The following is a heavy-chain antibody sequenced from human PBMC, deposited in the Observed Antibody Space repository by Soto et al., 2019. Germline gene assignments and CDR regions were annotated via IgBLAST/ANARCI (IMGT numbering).Heavy chain of an antibody. D-gene: IGHD6-19*01. CDR3: ASPSPGIAVVGYYYGMDV. V-gene: IGHV1-69*12. J-gene: IGHJ6*02. Sequence: QVQLVQSGAEVKKPGSSVKVSCKASGGTFSSYAISWVRQAPGQGLEWMGGIIPIFGTANYAQKFQGRVTITADESTSTAYMELSSLRSEDTAVYYCASPSPGIAVVGYYYGMDVWGQGTTVTVSS. CDR1: GGTFSSYA. CDR2: IIPIFGTA.